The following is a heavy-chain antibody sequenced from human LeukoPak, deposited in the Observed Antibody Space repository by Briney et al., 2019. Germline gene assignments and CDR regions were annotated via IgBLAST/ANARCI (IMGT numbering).Heavy chain of an antibody. D-gene: IGHD6-13*01. V-gene: IGHV1-2*02. CDR3: AREEGRFPEAYSSSWYFFHYYYYGMDV. Sequence: ASVKVSCKASGYTFTGYYMHWVRRAPGQGLERMGWINPNSGGTNYAQKFQGRATMTRDTSISTAYMELSRLRSDDTAVYYCAREEGRFPEAYSSSWYFFHYYYYGMDVSGQGTTVTVSS. CDR2: INPNSGGT. J-gene: IGHJ6*02. CDR1: GYTFTGYY.